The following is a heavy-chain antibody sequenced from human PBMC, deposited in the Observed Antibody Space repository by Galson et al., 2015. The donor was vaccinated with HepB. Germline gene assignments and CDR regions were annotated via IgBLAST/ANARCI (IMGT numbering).Heavy chain of an antibody. J-gene: IGHJ4*02. CDR1: GFSITTEYTG. V-gene: IGHV2-5*02. CDR2: IYWDGNK. CDR3: GHTAGWPADS. Sequence: PALVKPTQTLTLTCTLSGFSITTEYTGVGWIRQPPGKALEWLALIYWDGNKHYSPSLKSRLTITTDTSENQVVLKMTNMDPVDTATYYCGHTAGWPADSWGQGTPVTVSS. D-gene: IGHD3-9*01.